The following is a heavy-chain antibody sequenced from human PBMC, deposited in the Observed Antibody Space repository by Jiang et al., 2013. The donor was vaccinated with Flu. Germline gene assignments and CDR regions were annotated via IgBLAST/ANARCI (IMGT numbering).Heavy chain of an antibody. Sequence: LLKPSETLSLTCTVSGGSISSYYWSWIRQPPGKGLEWIGYIYYSGSTNYNPSLKSRVTISVDTSKNQFSLKLSSVTAADTAVYYCAGGGWLQLVDYWGQGTPVTVSS. CDR1: GGSISSYY. D-gene: IGHD5-24*01. V-gene: IGHV4-59*01. CDR2: IYYSGST. J-gene: IGHJ4*02. CDR3: AGGGWLQLVDY.